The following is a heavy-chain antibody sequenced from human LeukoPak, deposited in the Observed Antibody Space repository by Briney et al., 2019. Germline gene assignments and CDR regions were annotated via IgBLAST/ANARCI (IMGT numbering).Heavy chain of an antibody. Sequence: PGGSLRLSCAASGFTVSSTFMSWVRQAPGKGLEWVSIVSGGGGSTYYADSVKGRFTISTDNSRNTVSLEMNSLRAEDTAVYYCARDAPLPYQLWLPGYWGQGTLVTVSS. J-gene: IGHJ4*02. CDR2: IVSGGGGST. D-gene: IGHD5-18*01. CDR1: GFTVSSTF. V-gene: IGHV3-66*02. CDR3: ARDAPLPYQLWLPGY.